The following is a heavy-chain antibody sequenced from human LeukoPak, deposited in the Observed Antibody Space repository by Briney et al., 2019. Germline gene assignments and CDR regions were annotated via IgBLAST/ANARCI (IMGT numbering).Heavy chain of an antibody. D-gene: IGHD2-2*01. CDR3: ARAIGCSSTSCRNDY. V-gene: IGHV4-34*01. Sequence: SETLSLTCAVYGGSFSGYYWSWIRQPPGKGLEWIGEINHSGSTNYNPSLKGRVTISVDTSRNQFSLKLSSVTAADTAVYYCARAIGCSSTSCRNDYWGQGTLVTVSS. CDR1: GGSFSGYY. CDR2: INHSGST. J-gene: IGHJ4*02.